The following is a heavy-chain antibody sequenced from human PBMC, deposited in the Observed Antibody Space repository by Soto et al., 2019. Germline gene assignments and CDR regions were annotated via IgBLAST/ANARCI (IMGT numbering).Heavy chain of an antibody. D-gene: IGHD2-2*01. V-gene: IGHV4-34*01. J-gene: IGHJ4*02. CDR1: GGSFSGYY. Sequence: SDSMSLTCAVYGGSFSGYYWSWIRQPPGKGLEWIGEINHSGSTNYNPSLKSRVTISVDTSKNQFSLKLSSVTAADTAVYYCARGRVVVVPAAPFDYWGQGTLVTVSS. CDR2: INHSGST. CDR3: ARGRVVVVPAAPFDY.